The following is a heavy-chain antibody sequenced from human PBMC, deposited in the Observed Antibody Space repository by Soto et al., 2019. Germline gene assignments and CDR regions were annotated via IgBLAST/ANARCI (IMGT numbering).Heavy chain of an antibody. CDR3: ARGPIGYCSSSSCQTAGYFQH. J-gene: IGHJ1*01. CDR1: GYTFSNYD. CDR2: MNPNSGNT. Sequence: GASVKVSCKASGYTFSNYDISWVREATGQGVEWMGWMNPNSGNTGYAQKFQGRVTMTRNTSISTAYMELSSLRSDDTAVYYCARGPIGYCSSSSCQTAGYFQHWGQGTLVTVSS. V-gene: IGHV1-8*01. D-gene: IGHD2-2*01.